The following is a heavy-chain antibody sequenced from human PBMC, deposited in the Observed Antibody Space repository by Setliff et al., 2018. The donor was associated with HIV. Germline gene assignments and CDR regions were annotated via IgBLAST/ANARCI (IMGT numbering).Heavy chain of an antibody. CDR1: GGSISSYY. CDR3: ARTYSGSFLPYYYDTSGYSPDAFEI. D-gene: IGHD3-22*01. J-gene: IGHJ3*02. Sequence: SETLSLTCTVSGGSISSYYWSWIRQPPGKGLEWIGYIYTSGSTNYNPSLKSRVTISVDTSKNQFSLKLSSVTAADTAVYYCARTYSGSFLPYYYDTSGYSPDAFEIWGQGTMVTVSS. V-gene: IGHV4-4*09. CDR2: IYTSGST.